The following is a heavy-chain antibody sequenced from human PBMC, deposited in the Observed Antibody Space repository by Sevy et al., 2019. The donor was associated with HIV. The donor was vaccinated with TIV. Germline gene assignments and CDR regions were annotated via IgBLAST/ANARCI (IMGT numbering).Heavy chain of an antibody. CDR2: IYYSGIT. CDR3: ANGISARLDY. J-gene: IGHJ4*02. V-gene: IGHV4-59*01. CDR1: GDSISGYY. D-gene: IGHD6-6*01. Sequence: SETLFLTCTVSGDSISGYYWSWIRQPPGKGLEWIGYIYYSGITNYNPSLKSRVTISADTSKNQISLNLSSVTAADTAVYYCANGISARLDYWGQGTLVTVSS.